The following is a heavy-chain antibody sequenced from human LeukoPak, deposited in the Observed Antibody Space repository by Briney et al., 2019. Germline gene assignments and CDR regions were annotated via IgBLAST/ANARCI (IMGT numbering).Heavy chain of an antibody. J-gene: IGHJ4*02. D-gene: IGHD3/OR15-3a*01. Sequence: SDTLSLTCTVSGGTISGYYWSWIWQPAGKGLEWLGRVYSSGSTKYNPSLESRVTMSVDTSKNQFSLKLNFVTAADTAVYYCARVGSGYDFFDYWGQGTLVTVSS. CDR1: GGTISGYY. CDR2: VYSSGST. CDR3: ARVGSGYDFFDY. V-gene: IGHV4-4*07.